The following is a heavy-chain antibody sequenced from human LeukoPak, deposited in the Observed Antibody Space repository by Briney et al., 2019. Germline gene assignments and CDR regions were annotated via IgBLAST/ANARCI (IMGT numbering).Heavy chain of an antibody. CDR3: AKGYGGSHFDY. CDR1: GFSFSNYG. Sequence: GGPLRLSCAASGFSFSNYGMHWVRQAPGKGLEWVAFIRYDESKTYYADSVRGRFTISRDNSKNTLYLQMNSLRVEDPAIYYCAKGYGGSHFDYWGQGALVAVSS. V-gene: IGHV3-30*02. D-gene: IGHD4-23*01. J-gene: IGHJ4*02. CDR2: IRYDESKT.